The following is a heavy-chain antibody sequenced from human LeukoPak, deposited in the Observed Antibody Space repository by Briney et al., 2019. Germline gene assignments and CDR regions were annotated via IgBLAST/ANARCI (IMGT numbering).Heavy chain of an antibody. J-gene: IGHJ4*02. V-gene: IGHV1-18*01. CDR3: AREVYVWGSYRYGIDY. CDR2: ISAYNGNT. CDR1: GYTFTSYG. D-gene: IGHD3-16*02. Sequence: ASVKVSCKASGYTFTSYGISWVRQAPGQGLEWMGWISAYNGNTNYAQKLQGRVTMTTDTSTSTAYMELRSLRSDDTAVYYCAREVYVWGSYRYGIDYWGQGTLVTVSS.